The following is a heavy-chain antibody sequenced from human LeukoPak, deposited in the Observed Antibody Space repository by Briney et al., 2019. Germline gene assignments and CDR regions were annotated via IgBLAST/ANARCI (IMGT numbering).Heavy chain of an antibody. Sequence: PGGSLRLSCAASGFTFSSYGMSWVRQAPGKGLEWVSAISGSGGSTYYADSVKGRFTISRDNSKNTLYLQMNSLRAEDTAVYYCAKGNYYDSSGYLAFDIWGQGTMVTVSS. D-gene: IGHD3-22*01. CDR3: AKGNYYDSSGYLAFDI. CDR2: ISGSGGST. CDR1: GFTFSSYG. V-gene: IGHV3-23*01. J-gene: IGHJ3*02.